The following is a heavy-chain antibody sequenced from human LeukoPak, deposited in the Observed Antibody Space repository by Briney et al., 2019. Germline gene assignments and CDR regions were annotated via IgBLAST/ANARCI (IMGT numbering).Heavy chain of an antibody. CDR3: AREGGIARPPYLYYYIDV. J-gene: IGHJ4*02. CDR1: GYTFTNYA. V-gene: IGHV1-18*01. D-gene: IGHD6-6*01. Sequence: ASVKVSCKASGYTFTNYAMNWVRQAPGQGLEWMGWINTYSANTNYAQEFQDRVIMTTDTSTSTAYMELRSLRSDDTAVYYCAREGGIARPPYLYYYIDVWGQGTLVTVSS. CDR2: INTYSANT.